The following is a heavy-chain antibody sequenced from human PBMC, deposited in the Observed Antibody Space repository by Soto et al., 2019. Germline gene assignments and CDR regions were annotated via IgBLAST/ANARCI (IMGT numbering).Heavy chain of an antibody. V-gene: IGHV4-34*01. CDR1: GGSFSGYY. Sequence: SETLSLTCAVYGGSFSGYYWSWIRQPPGKGLEWIGEINHSGSTNYNPSLKSRVTISVDTSKNQFSLKLSSVTAADTAVYYCARGVGQQLVPKTYYYYYYMDVWGKGTTVTVSS. J-gene: IGHJ6*03. CDR3: ARGVGQQLVPKTYYYYYYMDV. D-gene: IGHD6-13*01. CDR2: INHSGST.